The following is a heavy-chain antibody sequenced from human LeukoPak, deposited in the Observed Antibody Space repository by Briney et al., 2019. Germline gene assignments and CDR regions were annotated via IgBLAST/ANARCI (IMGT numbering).Heavy chain of an antibody. CDR1: RDTFTDYY. CDR3: ARDHYHKIHSVMVTAPDY. J-gene: IGHJ4*02. CDR2: IKPNSGST. D-gene: IGHD2-21*02. V-gene: IGHV1-46*01. Sequence: GASVKVSCKASRDTFTDYYMHWVRQAPGQGLEWMGWIKPNSGSTSYAQKFQGRVTMTRDTSTSTVYMELSSLRSEDTAVYYCARDHYHKIHSVMVTAPDYWGQGTLVIVSS.